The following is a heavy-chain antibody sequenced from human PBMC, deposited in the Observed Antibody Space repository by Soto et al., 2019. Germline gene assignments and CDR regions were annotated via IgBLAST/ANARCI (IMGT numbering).Heavy chain of an antibody. J-gene: IGHJ6*02. D-gene: IGHD2-15*01. CDR1: GFTFSSHV. Sequence: GGSLRLSCSASGFTFSSHVMNWVRQAPGKGLEWVSGISGNGSSTYYEDSVKGRFTISRDNSKNTLYLQMTRLRGEDTAVYYCAKGRPYCYGGSCPSRGDVWGQGTTVTVSS. CDR2: ISGNGSST. V-gene: IGHV3-23*01. CDR3: AKGRPYCYGGSCPSRGDV.